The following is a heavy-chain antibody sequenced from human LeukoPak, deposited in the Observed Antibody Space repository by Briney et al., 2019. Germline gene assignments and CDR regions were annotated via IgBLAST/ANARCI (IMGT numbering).Heavy chain of an antibody. CDR3: AKGGCSVSCHCDY. V-gene: IGHV3-23*01. CDR1: GFTFSAYA. D-gene: IGHD2-2*01. Sequence: PGGSLRLSCAASGFTFSAYAMTWVRQAPGKGLEWVSTISGSGGSTYYADSVKGRFTVSRDNSKNTLYLQMNSLRAEDTAVYYCAKGGCSVSCHCDYWGQGTLVTVSS. CDR2: ISGSGGST. J-gene: IGHJ4*02.